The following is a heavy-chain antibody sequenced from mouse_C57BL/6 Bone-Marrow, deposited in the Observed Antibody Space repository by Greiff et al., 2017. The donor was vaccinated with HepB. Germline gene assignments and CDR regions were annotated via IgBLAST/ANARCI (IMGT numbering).Heavy chain of an antibody. CDR3: AKKGDYDEKAWFAY. Sequence: QLQQSGPGLVQPSQSLSITCTVSGFSLTSYGVHWVRQSPGKGLEWLGVIWRGGSTDYNAAFMSRLSITKDNSKSQVFFKMNSLQADDTAIYYCAKKGDYDEKAWFAYWGQGTLVTVSA. J-gene: IGHJ3*01. D-gene: IGHD2-4*01. V-gene: IGHV2-5*01. CDR2: IWRGGST. CDR1: GFSLTSYG.